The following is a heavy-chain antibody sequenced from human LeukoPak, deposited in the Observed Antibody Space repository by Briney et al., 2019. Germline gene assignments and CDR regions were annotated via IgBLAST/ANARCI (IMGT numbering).Heavy chain of an antibody. J-gene: IGHJ4*02. D-gene: IGHD4-17*01. CDR3: ARGRGDYGLNYFDY. CDR1: GDSISSSSYY. CDR2: IYYSGST. Sequence: SETLSLTCTVSGDSISSSSYYWGWIRQPPGKGLEWIGSIYYSGSTYYNPSLKSRVTMPVDTSKNQFSLKLSSVTAADTAVYYCARGRGDYGLNYFDYWGQGTLVTVSS. V-gene: IGHV4-39*01.